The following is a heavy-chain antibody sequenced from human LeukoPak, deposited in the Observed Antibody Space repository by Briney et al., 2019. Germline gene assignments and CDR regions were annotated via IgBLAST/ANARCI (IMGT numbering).Heavy chain of an antibody. D-gene: IGHD6-19*01. CDR2: INPNSGGT. CDR3: ARDSGSGWYFDY. V-gene: IGHV1-2*02. CDR1: GYIFTGYY. Sequence: ASVKVSCKASGYIFTGYYMHWVRQAPGQGLEWMGWINPNSGGTNYAQKFQGRVTMTRDTSISTAYMELSRLRSDDTAVYYCARDSGSGWYFDYWGQGTLVTVPS. J-gene: IGHJ4*02.